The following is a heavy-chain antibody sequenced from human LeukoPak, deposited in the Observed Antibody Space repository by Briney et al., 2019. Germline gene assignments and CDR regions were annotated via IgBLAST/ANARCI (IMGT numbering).Heavy chain of an antibody. Sequence: PGRSLRLSCAASGFTFSSHGMHWVRQAPGKGLEWVAVISYDGSNKYYADSVKGRFTISRDNSKNTLYLQMNSLRAEDTAVYYCANDELHRSGGSCYDYWGQGTLVTVSS. CDR1: GFTFSSHG. V-gene: IGHV3-30*18. J-gene: IGHJ4*02. CDR2: ISYDGSNK. D-gene: IGHD2-15*01. CDR3: ANDELHRSGGSCYDY.